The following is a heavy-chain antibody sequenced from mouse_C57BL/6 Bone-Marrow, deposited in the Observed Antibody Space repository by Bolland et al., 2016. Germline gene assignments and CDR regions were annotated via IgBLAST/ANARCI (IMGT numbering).Heavy chain of an antibody. CDR2: STI. D-gene: IGHD2-2*01. V-gene: IGHV4-2*01. J-gene: IGHJ3*01. CDR3: ARVNGYDAWFAY. Sequence: STINYTPSLKDKFIISRENAKNTLYLQMSKVRSEDTALYYCARVNGYDAWFAYWGQGTLV.